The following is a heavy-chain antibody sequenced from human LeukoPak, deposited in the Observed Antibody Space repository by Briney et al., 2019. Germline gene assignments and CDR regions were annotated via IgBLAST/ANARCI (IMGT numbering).Heavy chain of an antibody. Sequence: KPSETLSLTCIVSGGSISSYYWSWIRQPPGKGLEYIGYIYSSGSTNYNPSLKSRVTISVDTSKNQFSLKLSSVTAADTAVYYCARAHPAVGQDYWGQGTLVTVSS. CDR2: IYSSGST. CDR1: GGSISSYY. D-gene: IGHD1-26*01. J-gene: IGHJ4*02. V-gene: IGHV4-59*01. CDR3: ARAHPAVGQDY.